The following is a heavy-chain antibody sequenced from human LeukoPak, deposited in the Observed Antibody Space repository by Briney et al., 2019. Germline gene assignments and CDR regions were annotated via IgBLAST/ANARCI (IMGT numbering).Heavy chain of an antibody. V-gene: IGHV1-18*01. CDR2: ISVYNGNT. D-gene: IGHD3-10*01. CDR3: ARVRGVIIIGYNWFDP. J-gene: IGHJ5*02. CDR1: GYTFTSYG. Sequence: EASVKVSCKASGYTFTSYGISWVRQAPGQGLEWMGWISVYNGNTNYAQKLQGRVTMTTDTSTSTAYMELRSLRSDDTAVYYCARVRGVIIIGYNWFDPWGQGTLVTVSS.